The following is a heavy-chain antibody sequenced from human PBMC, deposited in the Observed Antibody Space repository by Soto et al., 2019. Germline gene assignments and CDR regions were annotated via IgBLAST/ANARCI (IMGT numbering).Heavy chain of an antibody. V-gene: IGHV4-4*02. CDR1: GGYISSSHW. J-gene: IGHJ4*02. D-gene: IGHD3-10*01. CDR3: VAYYGSYFDD. Sequence: QVQLQESGPGLVKPSGTLSLTCAVSGGYISSSHWWSWVRQSPGKGLEWIGEIYHSGDTKYNPSLKSRAIIAVDKSKIQFSLNLTSVTAADTAVDYCVAYYGSYFDDWGQGTLVTVSS. CDR2: IYHSGDT.